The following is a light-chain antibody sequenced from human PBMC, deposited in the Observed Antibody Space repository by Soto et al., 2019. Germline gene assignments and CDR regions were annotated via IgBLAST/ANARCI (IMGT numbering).Light chain of an antibody. Sequence: DIVMTQSPDSLAVSLGERATINCKSSRTLLYNSNNKNYVSWYQQKPGQPPKLLIYWASTRESGVPDRFSGSGSGTDFTLTINSLQTEDVAVYYCQQYFSAPFTFGQGTKLEI. J-gene: IGKJ2*01. CDR3: QQYFSAPFT. CDR1: RTLLYNSNNKNY. V-gene: IGKV4-1*01. CDR2: WAS.